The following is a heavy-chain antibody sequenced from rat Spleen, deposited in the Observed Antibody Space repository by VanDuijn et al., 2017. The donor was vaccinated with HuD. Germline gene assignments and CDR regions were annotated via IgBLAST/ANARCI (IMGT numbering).Heavy chain of an antibody. CDR3: ARSYGGYTSNWFPY. J-gene: IGHJ3*01. D-gene: IGHD1-11*01. CDR2: IWGDGST. CDR1: GFSLSNYG. Sequence: QVQLKESGPGLVQPSQTLSLTCTVSGFSLSNYGLIWVRQPPGKGLEWMGVIWGDGSTDYNSTLKSRLSISRDTSKNQVFLKMNSLQTDDTVIYFCARSYGGYTSNWFPYWGQGTLVTVSS. V-gene: IGHV2-13*01.